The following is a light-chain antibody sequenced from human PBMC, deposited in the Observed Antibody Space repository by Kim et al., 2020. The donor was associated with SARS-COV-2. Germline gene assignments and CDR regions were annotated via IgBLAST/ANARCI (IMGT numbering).Light chain of an antibody. CDR1: QSISSW. V-gene: IGKV1-5*03. CDR3: QQYNSYSYT. CDR2: KAS. J-gene: IGKJ2*01. Sequence: DIQMTQSPSTRSASVGDRVTITCLANQSISSWLAWYQQKPGKAPKLLIYKASSLESGVPSRFSGSGSGTEFTLTISSLQPDDFATYYCQQYNSYSYTFGQGTKLEL.